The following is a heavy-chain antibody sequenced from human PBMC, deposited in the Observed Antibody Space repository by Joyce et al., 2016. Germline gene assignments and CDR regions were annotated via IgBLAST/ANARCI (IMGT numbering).Heavy chain of an antibody. D-gene: IGHD6-13*01. V-gene: IGHV3-23*01. CDR3: VSPGVAVAGTRWFDP. Sequence: EVQLLESGGGLVQPGGSLSLSCAASGFTCVGYAMSWVSQDAGKGWGWVSVIGAGSRGTHYADSVSGRFTSTRDDSDNSLYLHMGGLRSDDTAGYYCVSPGVAVAGTRWFDPWGQGTLVTVSS. CDR2: IGAGSRGT. CDR1: GFTCVGYA. J-gene: IGHJ5*02.